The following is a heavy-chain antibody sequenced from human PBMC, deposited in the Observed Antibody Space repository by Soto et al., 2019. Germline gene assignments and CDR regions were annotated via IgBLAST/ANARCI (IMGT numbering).Heavy chain of an antibody. D-gene: IGHD1-7*01. Sequence: SQTLSLTCAISGDSVSSNSAAWNWIRLSPSRGVEWPARTYYRSRWYNDYAVSVRSRITVNPDTSKNQFSLQLTSVTPEDTTVYYCAGTTSHQWYYMDVWGKGTTVTVSS. CDR3: AGTTSHQWYYMDV. J-gene: IGHJ6*03. CDR2: TYYRSRWYN. CDR1: GDSVSSNSAA. V-gene: IGHV6-1*01.